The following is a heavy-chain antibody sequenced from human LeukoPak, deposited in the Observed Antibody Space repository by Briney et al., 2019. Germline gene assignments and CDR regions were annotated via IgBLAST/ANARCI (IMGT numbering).Heavy chain of an antibody. J-gene: IGHJ4*02. D-gene: IGHD2-2*01. CDR2: ISYDGSNK. Sequence: GRSLRLSCAASGFTFSSYGMHWVRQAPGKGLEWVAVISYDGSNKYYADSVKGRFTISRDNSKNTLYLQMNSLRAEDTAVYYCAKDKNRKDIVVVPAPVNWAQGPLVTVSS. CDR1: GFTFSSYG. V-gene: IGHV3-30*18. CDR3: AKDKNRKDIVVVPAPVN.